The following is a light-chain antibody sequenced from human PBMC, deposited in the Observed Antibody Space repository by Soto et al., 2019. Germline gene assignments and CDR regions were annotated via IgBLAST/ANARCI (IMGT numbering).Light chain of an antibody. Sequence: DIQMTQSPSSLSASVGDRVTNTFRASQSISSYLNWYQQKPGKAPKLLIYAASSLQSGVPSRFSGSGSGTDFTLIISSLQPEDFATYYCQQSYSTSWTFGQGTKV. V-gene: IGKV1-39*01. CDR2: AAS. CDR3: QQSYSTSWT. CDR1: QSISSY. J-gene: IGKJ1*01.